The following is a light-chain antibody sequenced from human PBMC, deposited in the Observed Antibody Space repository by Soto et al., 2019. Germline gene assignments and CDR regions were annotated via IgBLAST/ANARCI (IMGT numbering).Light chain of an antibody. CDR3: QQSYSTPHT. V-gene: IGKV1-39*01. CDR1: QSISSY. J-gene: IGKJ2*01. CDR2: PAS. Sequence: DIQMTQSPSSLSASVGDRVTITCRASQSISSYLSWYQQIPGKAPKLLIYPASSLQSGVPSRFSGMGSGTDFTLTISSLQPEDSATYYCQQSYSTPHTFVQGTKLEIK.